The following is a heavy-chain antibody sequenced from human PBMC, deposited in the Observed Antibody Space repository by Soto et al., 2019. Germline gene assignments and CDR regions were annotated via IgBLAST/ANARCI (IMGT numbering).Heavy chain of an antibody. CDR1: GFTFSDYY. J-gene: IGHJ6*02. CDR2: ISSSGSTI. CDR3: ASLDSEPYYYYGMDV. V-gene: IGHV3-11*01. D-gene: IGHD2-15*01. Sequence: LRLSCAASGFTFSDYYLSWIRQAPGKGLEWVSYISSSGSTIYYADSVKGRFTISRDNAKNSLYLQMNSLRAEDTAVYYCASLDSEPYYYYGMDVWGQGTTGTSP.